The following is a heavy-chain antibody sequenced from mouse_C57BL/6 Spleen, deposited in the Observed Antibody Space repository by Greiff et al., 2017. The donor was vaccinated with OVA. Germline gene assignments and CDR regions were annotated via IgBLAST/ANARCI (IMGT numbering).Heavy chain of an antibody. CDR1: GYSITSGYY. CDR2: ISYDGSN. V-gene: IGHV3-6*01. J-gene: IGHJ3*01. D-gene: IGHD2-2*01. Sequence: EVKLMESGPGLVKPSQSLSLTCSVTGYSITSGYYWNWIRQFPGNKLEWMGYISYDGSNNYNPSLKNRISITRDTSKNQFFLKLNSVTTEDTATYYCAREDGYDGGFAYWGQGTLVTVSA. CDR3: AREDGYDGGFAY.